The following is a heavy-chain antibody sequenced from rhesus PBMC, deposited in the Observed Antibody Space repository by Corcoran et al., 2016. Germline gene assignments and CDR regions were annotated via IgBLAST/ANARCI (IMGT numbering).Heavy chain of an antibody. V-gene: IGHV3-54*02. D-gene: IGHD6-25*01. Sequence: EVQLVESGGGLVQPGGSLRLSCAASGFTFSSYGMHWVRQAPGKGLEWVAVISFDGSKKYYEDSVKDRFIISRDNSKNMLYLQIHDLKVEDTAVYYCARDRERQLELYFEFWGQGALVTVSS. J-gene: IGHJ1*01. CDR1: GFTFSSYG. CDR2: ISFDGSKK. CDR3: ARDRERQLELYFEF.